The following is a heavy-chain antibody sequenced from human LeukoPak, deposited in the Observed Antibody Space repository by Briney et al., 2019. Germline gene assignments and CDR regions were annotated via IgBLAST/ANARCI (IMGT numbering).Heavy chain of an antibody. V-gene: IGHV4-39*01. Sequence: SSETLSLTCTVSGGSISSSSYYWGWIRQPPGKGLEWIGSIYYSGSTYYNPSLKSRVTISVDTSKNQFSLKLSSVTAADTAVYYCARSLDRYAHFCGGDCYLNSLFDYWGQGTLVTVSS. CDR2: IYYSGST. J-gene: IGHJ4*02. D-gene: IGHD2-21*02. CDR3: ARSLDRYAHFCGGDCYLNSLFDY. CDR1: GGSISSSSYY.